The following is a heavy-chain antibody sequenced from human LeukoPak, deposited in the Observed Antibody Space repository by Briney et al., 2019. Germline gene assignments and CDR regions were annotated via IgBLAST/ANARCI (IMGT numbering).Heavy chain of an antibody. D-gene: IGHD4/OR15-4a*01. CDR3: ARDDYGGTKY. J-gene: IGHJ4*02. CDR1: GFTFSDYY. Sequence: KTGGSLRLSCAASGFTFSDYYMSWIRQAPGKGLEWVSYISNSGNNIYYADSVKGRFTISRDNAKNSLYLQMNSLRAEDAAVYYCARDDYGGTKYWGQGTLVTVSS. CDR2: ISNSGNNI. V-gene: IGHV3-11*04.